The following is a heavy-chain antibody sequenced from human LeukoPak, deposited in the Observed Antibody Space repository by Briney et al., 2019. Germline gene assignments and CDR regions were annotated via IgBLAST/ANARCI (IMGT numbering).Heavy chain of an antibody. D-gene: IGHD3-22*01. CDR2: ISYDGSNK. J-gene: IGHJ3*02. V-gene: IGHV3-30-3*01. Sequence: PGGSLRLSCAASGFTFSSYAMHWVRQAPGKGLAWVAVISYDGSNKYYADSVKGRFTISRDNSKNTLYLQMNSLRAEDTAVYYCARAPWDTYYYDSSGSTGDAFDIWGQGTMVTVSS. CDR3: ARAPWDTYYYDSSGSTGDAFDI. CDR1: GFTFSSYA.